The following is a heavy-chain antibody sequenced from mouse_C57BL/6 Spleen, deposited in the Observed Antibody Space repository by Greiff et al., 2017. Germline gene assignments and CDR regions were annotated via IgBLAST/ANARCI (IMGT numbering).Heavy chain of an antibody. J-gene: IGHJ4*01. CDR3: TRIFQGAIGY. V-gene: IGHV14-1*01. CDR2: IDPEDGDT. Sequence: VQLQQSGAELVRPGASVKLSCTASGFNIKDYYMHWVKQRPEQGLEWIGRIDPEDGDTEYAPKFQGKATMTADTSSNPAYLQLSSRTSEEPAVYYCTRIFQGAIGYWGQGTSGTGSS. CDR1: GFNIKDYY. D-gene: IGHD3-1*01.